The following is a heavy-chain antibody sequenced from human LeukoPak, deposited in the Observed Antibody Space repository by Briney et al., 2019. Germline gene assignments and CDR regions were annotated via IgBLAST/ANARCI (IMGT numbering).Heavy chain of an antibody. Sequence: SETLSLTCTVSGGSISSSSYYWGWIRQPPGKGLEWIGSIYYSGSTYYNPSLKSRVTISVDTSKNQFSLKLSSVTAADTAVYYCARGGYARGDYWGQGTLVTVSS. J-gene: IGHJ4*02. CDR2: IYYSGST. D-gene: IGHD2-2*01. CDR3: ARGGYARGDY. CDR1: GGSISSSSYY. V-gene: IGHV4-39*01.